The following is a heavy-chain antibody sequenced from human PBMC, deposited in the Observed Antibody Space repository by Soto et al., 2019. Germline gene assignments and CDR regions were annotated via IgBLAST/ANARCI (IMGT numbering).Heavy chain of an antibody. CDR1: GGSISSGDYY. J-gene: IGHJ5*02. V-gene: IGHV4-61*08. CDR2: VYYTGNT. CDR3: SRMSVTARNWFDP. Sequence: PSETLSLTCTVSGGSISSGDYYWSWIRQPPGKGLDWIGSVYYTGNTNYNPSLKSRVTMSVDTSKNQFSLKLNSVTAADTAVYYCSRMSVTARNWFDPWGQGTLVTVSS. D-gene: IGHD1-20*01.